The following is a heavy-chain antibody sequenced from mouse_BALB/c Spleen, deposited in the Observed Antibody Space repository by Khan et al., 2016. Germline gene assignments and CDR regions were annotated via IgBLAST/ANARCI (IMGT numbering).Heavy chain of an antibody. CDR1: EYTFTDYV. CDR3: AKCLGAMDY. CDR2: IYPGSGST. J-gene: IGHJ4*01. D-gene: IGHD3-3*01. Sequence: VQLQESGPELVKPGASVKMSCKASEYTFTDYVISWVKQRTGQGLEWIGEIYPGSGSTYYNEKFKGKDTLTADKSSNTAYMQLSSLTSEDSAVYFCAKCLGAMDYWGQGTSVTVSS. V-gene: IGHV1-77*01.